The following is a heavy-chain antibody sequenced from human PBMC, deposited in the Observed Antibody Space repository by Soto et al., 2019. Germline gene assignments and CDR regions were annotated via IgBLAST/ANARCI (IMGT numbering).Heavy chain of an antibody. CDR1: GFSFSSYG. CDR2: ITYDGSDT. CDR3: AKDSVFEYSFGQHGFDS. Sequence: QEQLVESGGGVVQPGTSLRLSCGATGFSFSSYGMHWVRQAPGKGLEWVAFITYDGSDTYYVDSVKGRFTVSRHNSKNTLYLQMNSLKPDDTSIYYCAKDSVFEYSFGQHGFDSWGQGTLVTVSS. V-gene: IGHV3-30*18. D-gene: IGHD4-4*01. J-gene: IGHJ4*02.